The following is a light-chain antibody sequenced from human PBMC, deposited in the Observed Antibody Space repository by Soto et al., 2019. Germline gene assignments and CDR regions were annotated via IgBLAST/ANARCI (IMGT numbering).Light chain of an antibody. CDR3: SSYTTISTWV. CDR1: SIDVGSYDY. V-gene: IGLV2-14*01. CDR2: EVT. J-gene: IGLJ3*02. Sequence: QSALTQPASVSGSPGQSITISCTGTSIDVGSYDYVSWYQQHPGKAPKLIIYEVTNRPSGVSNRFLGSKSDNTASLTISGLQSEDEADYYCSSYTTISTWVFGGGTKLTVL.